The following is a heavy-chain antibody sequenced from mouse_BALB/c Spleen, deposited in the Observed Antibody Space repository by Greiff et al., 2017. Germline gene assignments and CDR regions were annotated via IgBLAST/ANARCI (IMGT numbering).Heavy chain of an antibody. V-gene: IGHV1-55*01. CDR3: ARTHHYYGSSYAAWFAY. D-gene: IGHD1-1*01. CDR2: IYPGSGST. J-gene: IGHJ3*01. Sequence: VQLQQPGAELVKPGTSVKLSCKASGYNFTSYWINWVKLRPGQGLEWIGDIYPGSGSTNYNEKFKSKATLTVDPSSSTAYMQLSSLASEDSALYYCARTHHYYGSSYAAWFAYWGQGTLVTVSA. CDR1: GYNFTSYW.